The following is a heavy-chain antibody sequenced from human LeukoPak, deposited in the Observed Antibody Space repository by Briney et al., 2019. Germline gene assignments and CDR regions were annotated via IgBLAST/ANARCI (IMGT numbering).Heavy chain of an antibody. Sequence: GSLRLSCTASGFIFGDYAMSWFRQAPGKGLEWIGSLYHSGSTYYNPSLKSRVTISIDTSKNQFSLKLSSVTAADTAVYYCARSGTGLLRYYCDYWGQGTLITVSS. CDR2: LYHSGST. J-gene: IGHJ4*02. CDR3: ARSGTGLLRYYCDY. CDR1: GFIFGDYA. V-gene: IGHV4-38-2*02. D-gene: IGHD3-22*01.